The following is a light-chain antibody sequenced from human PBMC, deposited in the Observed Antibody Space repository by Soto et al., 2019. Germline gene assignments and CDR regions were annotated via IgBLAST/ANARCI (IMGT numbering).Light chain of an antibody. CDR2: EVN. V-gene: IGLV2-14*01. J-gene: IGLJ1*01. CDR3: TSYTSSSTYV. CDR1: SSDVGGYNY. Sequence: QSALTQPASVSGSPGQSITISCTGTSSDVGGYNYVSWYQQHPGKAPKVMIYEVNTRPSGVSNRFSGSKSGNTASLTISGLQADDEADYYCTSYTSSSTYVFGTRTKVTVL.